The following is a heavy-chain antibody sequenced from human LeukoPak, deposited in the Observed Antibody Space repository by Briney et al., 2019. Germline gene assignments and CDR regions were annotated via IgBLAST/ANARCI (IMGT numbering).Heavy chain of an antibody. Sequence: PGGSLRLSCAASGFTISTNVVHWVRQAPGKGLEWVAVIWYGGRDQSYAGSVKGRFTLSRDNSENTLYLQMNSLRAEDTAVYYCARELDRTYGLDYWGQGALVTVSS. CDR3: ARELDRTYGLDY. V-gene: IGHV3-33*01. D-gene: IGHD3-10*01. CDR1: GFTISTNV. J-gene: IGHJ4*02. CDR2: IWYGGRDQ.